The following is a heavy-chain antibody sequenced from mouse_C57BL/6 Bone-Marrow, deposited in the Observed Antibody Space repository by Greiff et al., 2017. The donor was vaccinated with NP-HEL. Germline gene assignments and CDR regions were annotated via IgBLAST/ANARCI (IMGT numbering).Heavy chain of an antibody. D-gene: IGHD2-1*01. CDR1: GYAFSSSW. Sequence: QVQLQQSGPELVKPGASVKISCKASGYAFSSSWMNWVKQRPGKGLEWIGRIYPGDGDTNYTGKFKGKATLTTDKSSSTTYMQLSSLTSEDSAVYFCARDKMWGNYVYWYFDVWGTGTTVTVSS. CDR2: IYPGDGDT. CDR3: ARDKMWGNYVYWYFDV. J-gene: IGHJ1*03. V-gene: IGHV1-82*01.